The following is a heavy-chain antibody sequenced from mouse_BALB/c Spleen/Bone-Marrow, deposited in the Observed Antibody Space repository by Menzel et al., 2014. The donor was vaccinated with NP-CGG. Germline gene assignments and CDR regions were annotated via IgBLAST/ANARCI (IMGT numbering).Heavy chain of an antibody. CDR2: IDPANGNT. CDR1: GFNIKDTY. Sequence: EVQVVESGAEPVKPGASVKLSCSASGFNIKDTYMHWVKQRPEQGLEWIGRIDPANGNTKYDPKFQDKATITADTSSNTVDLQLSSLTFEDTAVYYCARQEFAIYWYFDVWGAGTTVTVSS. J-gene: IGHJ1*01. V-gene: IGHV14-3*02. CDR3: ARQEFAIYWYFDV. D-gene: IGHD1-3*01.